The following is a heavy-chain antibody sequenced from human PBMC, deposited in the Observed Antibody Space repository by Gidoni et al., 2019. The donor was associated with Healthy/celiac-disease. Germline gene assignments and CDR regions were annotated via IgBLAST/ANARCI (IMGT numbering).Heavy chain of an antibody. D-gene: IGHD6-19*01. J-gene: IGHJ4*02. CDR2: ISGSGGST. Sequence: EVQLLESGGGLVQPGGSLRLSCASSGFTFSSYALSWVRQAPGKGLEWVSAISGSGGSTYYADSVKGRFTISRDNSKNTLYLQMNSLRAEDTAVYYCAKDLMIAVAGSDYWGQGTLVTVSS. CDR3: AKDLMIAVAGSDY. CDR1: GFTFSSYA. V-gene: IGHV3-23*01.